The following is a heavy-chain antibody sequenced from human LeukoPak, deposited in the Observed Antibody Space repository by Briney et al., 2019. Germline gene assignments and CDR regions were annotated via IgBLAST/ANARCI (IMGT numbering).Heavy chain of an antibody. CDR1: GFTFSSYD. J-gene: IGHJ4*02. V-gene: IGHV3-33*01. Sequence: GSLRLSCAASGFTFSSYDMHWVRQAPGKGLEWVAVIWYDGRNKYHGDSVKGRFTISRDNSNNTVYLQMNSLRAEDTAVYYCARGAKIAVAGHLQYYFDYWGQGTLVTVSS. D-gene: IGHD6-19*01. CDR3: ARGAKIAVAGHLQYYFDY. CDR2: IWYDGRNK.